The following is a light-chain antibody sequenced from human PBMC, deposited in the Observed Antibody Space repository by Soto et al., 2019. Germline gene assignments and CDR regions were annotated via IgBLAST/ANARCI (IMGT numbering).Light chain of an antibody. CDR2: GAS. CDR1: QSIRYY. V-gene: IGKV1-5*01. Sequence: DIQLTQSPPTLSASVEDRVTITCRASQSIRYYLAWYQQLPGKAPKLLIYGASSLQSGVPSRFSGSGFGTEFSLTISSLQPDDFATYFCQHHYSYSQTFGQGTKVEIK. CDR3: QHHYSYSQT. J-gene: IGKJ1*01.